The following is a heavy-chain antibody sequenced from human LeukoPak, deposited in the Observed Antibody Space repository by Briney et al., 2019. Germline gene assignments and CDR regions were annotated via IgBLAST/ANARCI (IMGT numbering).Heavy chain of an antibody. V-gene: IGHV4-4*02. J-gene: IGHJ5*02. Sequence: LETLSLTCAVSGGSISSSNWWSWVRQPPGKGLEWIGEIYHGGSTNYNPSLKSRVTISVGKSKNQFSLKLSSVTAADTAVYYCAKHSSSWPFDPWGQGTLVTVSS. CDR1: GGSISSSNW. D-gene: IGHD6-13*01. CDR2: IYHGGST. CDR3: AKHSSSWPFDP.